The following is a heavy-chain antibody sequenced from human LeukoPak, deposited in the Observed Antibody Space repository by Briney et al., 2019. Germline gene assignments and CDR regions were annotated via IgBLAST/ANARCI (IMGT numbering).Heavy chain of an antibody. Sequence: SETLSLTCTVSGGSISSYYWSWIRQPAGKGLEWIGRIYTSGSTNYNPSLKSRVTMSVDTSKNQFSLKPSSVTAADTAVYYCARAMTTVTTDWFDPWGQGTLVTVSS. CDR1: GGSISSYY. CDR2: IYTSGST. D-gene: IGHD4-17*01. CDR3: ARAMTTVTTDWFDP. J-gene: IGHJ5*02. V-gene: IGHV4-4*07.